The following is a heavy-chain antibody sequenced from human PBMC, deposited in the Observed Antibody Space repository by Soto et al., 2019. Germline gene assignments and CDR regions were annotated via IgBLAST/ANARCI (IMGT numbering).Heavy chain of an antibody. V-gene: IGHV3-15*01. D-gene: IGHD4-17*01. CDR1: GFTFSNAW. CDR3: TTLYGGKFYFDY. CDR2: IKSKTDGGTT. J-gene: IGHJ4*02. Sequence: EVQLVESGGGLVKPGGSLRLSCAASGFTFSNAWMSWVRQAPGKGLEWVGRIKSKTDGGTTDYAAPVKGRFTISRDDSKNTLYLQRNSLKTEDTAVDDCTTLYGGKFYFDYWGQGTLVTVSS.